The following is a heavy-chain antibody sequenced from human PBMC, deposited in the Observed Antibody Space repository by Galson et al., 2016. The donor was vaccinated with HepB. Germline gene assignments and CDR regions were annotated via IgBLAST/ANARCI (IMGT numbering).Heavy chain of an antibody. D-gene: IGHD3-16*01. CDR1: GFTFSDHY. CDR3: ARAGGQGDLDY. Sequence: SLRLSCAASGFTFSDHYMDWVRQAPGKGLEWVGRTRNRANSYTTEYAASVKGRFTISRDDSKNSLYLQMNSLKTEDTAVYYCARAGGQGDLDYWGQGVLVTVSS. CDR2: TRNRANSYTT. J-gene: IGHJ4*02. V-gene: IGHV3-72*01.